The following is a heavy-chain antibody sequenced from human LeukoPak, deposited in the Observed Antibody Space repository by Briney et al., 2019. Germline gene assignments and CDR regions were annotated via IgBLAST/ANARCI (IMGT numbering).Heavy chain of an antibody. CDR3: ARGVATILGWFDP. J-gene: IGHJ5*02. V-gene: IGHV3-66*01. CDR2: IYSGGST. CDR1: GFTVSSNY. Sequence: GGSLRLSCAASGFTVSSNYMSWVRQAPGKGLEWVSVIYSGGSTYYADSVKGGFTISRDNSKNTLYLQMNSLRAEDTAVYYCARGVATILGWFDPWGQGTLVTVSS. D-gene: IGHD5-12*01.